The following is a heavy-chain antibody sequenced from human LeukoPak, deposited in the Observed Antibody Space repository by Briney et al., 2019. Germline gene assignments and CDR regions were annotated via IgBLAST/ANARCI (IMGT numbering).Heavy chain of an antibody. CDR1: GFTFSGYG. CDR2: IWYDGSKK. CDR3: ARWGGDYSAFDI. V-gene: IGHV3-33*01. D-gene: IGHD4-17*01. Sequence: PGRSLRLSCAAFGFTFSGYGMHWVRQAPGKGLEWVAVIWYDGSKKYHADPVKGRFTISRDNSKNTLYLQMNSLRAEDTAVYYCARWGGDYSAFDIWGQGTMVTVSS. J-gene: IGHJ3*02.